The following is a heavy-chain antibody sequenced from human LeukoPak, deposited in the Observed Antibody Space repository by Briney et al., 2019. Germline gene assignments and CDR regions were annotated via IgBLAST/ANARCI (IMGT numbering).Heavy chain of an antibody. CDR2: ISWNSGSI. CDR3: AKDIGYDFWSGLDY. J-gene: IGHJ4*02. CDR1: GFTFVDYA. Sequence: GRSLRLSCAASGFTFVDYAMHWVRHAPGKGLEWVSGISWNSGSIGYADSVKGRFTISRDNAKNSLYLQMNSLRAEDMALYYCAKDIGYDFWSGLDYWGQGTLVTVSS. D-gene: IGHD3-3*01. V-gene: IGHV3-9*03.